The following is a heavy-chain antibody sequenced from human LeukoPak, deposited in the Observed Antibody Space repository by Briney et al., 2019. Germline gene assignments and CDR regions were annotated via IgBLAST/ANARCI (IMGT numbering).Heavy chain of an antibody. V-gene: IGHV1-46*01. Sequence: ASVKVSCKASGYSFTTYYLHWVREAPGQGFEWMGTINPDGDSTTYAQKFQGRVTLTRDTSTSTGYMELSSLRSEDTAVYYCARGDQGDHSMIVVVITRGWDAFDIWGQGTMVTVSS. CDR3: ARGDQGDHSMIVVVITRGWDAFDI. D-gene: IGHD3-22*01. CDR2: INPDGDST. J-gene: IGHJ3*02. CDR1: GYSFTTYY.